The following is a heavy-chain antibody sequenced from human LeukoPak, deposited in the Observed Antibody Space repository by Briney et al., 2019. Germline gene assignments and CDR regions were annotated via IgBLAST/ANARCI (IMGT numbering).Heavy chain of an antibody. D-gene: IGHD6-13*01. CDR3: AKDLGSSWYDFFNWFDP. CDR1: GFTFSSYG. Sequence: GRSLRLSCAASGFTFSSYGIHWVRQAPGKGLEWVAVISYDGSNKYYADSVKGRFTISRDNSKNTLYLQMNSLRAEDTAVYYCAKDLGSSWYDFFNWFDPWGQGTLVTVSS. V-gene: IGHV3-30*18. J-gene: IGHJ5*02. CDR2: ISYDGSNK.